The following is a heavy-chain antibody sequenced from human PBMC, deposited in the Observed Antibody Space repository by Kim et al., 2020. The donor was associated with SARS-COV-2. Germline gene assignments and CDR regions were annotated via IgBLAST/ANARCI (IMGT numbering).Heavy chain of an antibody. CDR2: IYYSGST. D-gene: IGHD3-10*01. CDR3: ARDLGYGSGTGMDV. J-gene: IGHJ6*02. V-gene: IGHV4-59*01. CDR1: GGSIRSYY. Sequence: SETLSLTCTVSGGSIRSYYWSWIRQPPGKGLEWIGYIYYSGSTNYNPSLKSRVTISIDTSKIQFSLKVSSVTAADTAVYYCARDLGYGSGTGMDVWGQGTTVTVSS.